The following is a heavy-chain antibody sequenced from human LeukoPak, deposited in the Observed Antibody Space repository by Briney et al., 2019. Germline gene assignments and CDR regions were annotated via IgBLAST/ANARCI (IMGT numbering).Heavy chain of an antibody. D-gene: IGHD1-20*01. V-gene: IGHV4-4*07. J-gene: IGHJ4*02. CDR3: ARGGGVKSITGTHFDY. CDR2: IYTSGST. Sequence: SETLSRTCTVSGGSISSYYWSWIRQPAGKGLEWIGRIYTSGSTNYNPSLKSRVTMSVDTSKNQFSLKLSSVTAADTAVYYCARGGGVKSITGTHFDYWGQGTLVTVSS. CDR1: GGSISSYY.